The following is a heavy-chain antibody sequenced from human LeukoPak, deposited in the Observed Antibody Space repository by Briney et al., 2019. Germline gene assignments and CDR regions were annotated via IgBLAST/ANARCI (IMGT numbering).Heavy chain of an antibody. CDR2: INPNSGGT. V-gene: IGHV1-2*02. Sequence: GASVKVSCKASGYTFTVYYMHWVRQAPGQGLGRMGWINPNSGGTNYAQKFQGRVTMTRDTSISTAYMELSRLRSDDTAVYYCARDLEMATISSATVWGQGTLVTVSS. J-gene: IGHJ4*02. CDR3: ARDLEMATISSATV. D-gene: IGHD5-24*01. CDR1: GYTFTVYY.